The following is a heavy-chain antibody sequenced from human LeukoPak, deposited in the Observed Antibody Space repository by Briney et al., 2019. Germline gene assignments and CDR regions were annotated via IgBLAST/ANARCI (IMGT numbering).Heavy chain of an antibody. J-gene: IGHJ6*03. CDR2: ISPSGGST. CDR1: GYTFTSNY. V-gene: IGHV1-46*01. D-gene: IGHD6-6*01. CDR3: ARVQLVDYYYYSYMDV. Sequence: ASVKVSCKAFGYTFTSNYMHWVRQAPGQGPEWMGVISPSGGSTTYAQKFQGRVTLTRDMSTSTDYLELSSLRSEDTAVYYCARVQLVDYYYYSYMDVWGKGTTVTVSS.